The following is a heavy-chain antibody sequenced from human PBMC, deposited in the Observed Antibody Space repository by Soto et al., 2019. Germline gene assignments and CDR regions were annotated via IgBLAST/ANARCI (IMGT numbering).Heavy chain of an antibody. V-gene: IGHV1-2*02. CDR1: GYTFTDYY. J-gene: IGHJ4*02. CDR3: AIEVRRSNQFDH. D-gene: IGHD3-10*01. CDR2: INPNMNDDT. Sequence: GASVKVSCKASGYTFTDYYMHWVRQAPGQGPEWMGWINPNMNDDTNYAQRFQGRVTMTRDTSISVAYMELRSLTSDDTAVYYCAIEVRRSNQFDHWGQGTMVTVSS.